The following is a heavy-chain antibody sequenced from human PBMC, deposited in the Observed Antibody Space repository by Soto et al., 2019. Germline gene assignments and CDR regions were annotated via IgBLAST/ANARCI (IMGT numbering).Heavy chain of an antibody. CDR3: ARLTTSGHDAFDI. CDR1: GGSISSYY. J-gene: IGHJ3*02. D-gene: IGHD4-17*01. V-gene: IGHV4-59*01. CDR2: IYYSGST. Sequence: SETLSLTCTVSGGSISSYYWSWIRQPPGKGLEWIGYIYYSGSTNYNPSLKSRVTISVDTSKNQFSLKLSSVTAADTAVYYCARLTTSGHDAFDIWGQGTMVTVSS.